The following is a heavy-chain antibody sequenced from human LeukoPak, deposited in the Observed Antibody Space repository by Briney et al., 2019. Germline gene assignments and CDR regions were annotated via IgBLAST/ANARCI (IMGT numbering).Heavy chain of an antibody. J-gene: IGHJ4*02. CDR1: GYTFTGHY. CDR2: VNPNSGGT. V-gene: IGHV1-2*02. CDR3: ARGGTVVPANSRGHDY. Sequence: ASVKVSCKASGYTFTGHYMHWVRQAHGQGPEWMGWVNPNSGGTHFAQKFQGRVTMTRDTSISIAYMELSGLRSDDTAVYYCARGGTVVPANSRGHDYWGQGTLVTVSS. D-gene: IGHD4-23*01.